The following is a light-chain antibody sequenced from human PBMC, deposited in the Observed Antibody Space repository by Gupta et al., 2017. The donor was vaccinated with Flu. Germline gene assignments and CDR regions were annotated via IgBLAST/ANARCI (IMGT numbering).Light chain of an antibody. CDR1: SSNIGNNV. V-gene: IGLV1-36*01. CDR3: AAWDDSLKGPV. Sequence: QSVLTQPPSVSEAPRQRVTISCSGSSSNIGNNVVNWYQQLPGKAPKLLIYFDNLLSSGFSDRFSGSKSGTSASLAISGLQPEDEADYYCAAWDDSLKGPVFGGGTKLTVL. CDR2: FDN. J-gene: IGLJ2*01.